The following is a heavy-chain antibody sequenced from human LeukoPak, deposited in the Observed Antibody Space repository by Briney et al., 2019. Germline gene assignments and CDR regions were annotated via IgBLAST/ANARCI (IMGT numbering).Heavy chain of an antibody. CDR1: GFTFSSHW. V-gene: IGHV3-7*03. Sequence: GGSLRLSCTASGFTFSSHWMTWVRQPPGKGLEWVANIKEDGSVKYYVDSVKGRFTISRDNTKNALYLQMNSLRADDTAVYFCARDSTWRLDYWGQGTLVAVSS. CDR2: IKEDGSVK. J-gene: IGHJ4*02. CDR3: ARDSTWRLDY. D-gene: IGHD5-12*01.